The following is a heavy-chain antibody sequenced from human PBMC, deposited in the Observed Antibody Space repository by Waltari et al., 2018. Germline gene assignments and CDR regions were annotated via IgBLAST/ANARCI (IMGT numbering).Heavy chain of an antibody. D-gene: IGHD5-18*01. CDR3: TRVDLNSYGPYYMDV. Sequence: EMELVESGGGLVQSGGSLKLPCAAAGLTCRGSCIQGVRQASGEGLEWVGRIRSKPYNYAKAYGESVKGRFTISRDDSKNTAYLQMNSLKTEDTAVYYCTRVDLNSYGPYYMDVWGKGTSVTVSS. J-gene: IGHJ6*03. CDR2: IRSKPYNYAK. V-gene: IGHV3-73*02. CDR1: GLTCRGSC.